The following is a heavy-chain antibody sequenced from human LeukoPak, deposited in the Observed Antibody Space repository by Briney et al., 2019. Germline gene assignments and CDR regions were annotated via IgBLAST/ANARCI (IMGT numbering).Heavy chain of an antibody. CDR3: ARDLIREGTVVPAPKVPGY. CDR2: ISFDGSNK. D-gene: IGHD2-2*01. V-gene: IGHV3-30*01. Sequence: GRSLRLSCAASGFTFSSYPMHWVRQAPGKGLEWVAFISFDGSNKYYADSVKGRFTIFRDNSKNTLYLQVNSLRAEDTAVYYCARDLIREGTVVPAPKVPGYWGQGTLVTVSS. CDR1: GFTFSSYP. J-gene: IGHJ4*02.